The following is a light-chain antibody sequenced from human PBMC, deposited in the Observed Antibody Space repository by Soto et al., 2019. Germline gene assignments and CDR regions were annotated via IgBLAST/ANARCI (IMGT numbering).Light chain of an antibody. J-gene: IGKJ1*01. Sequence: EIVFTQSPGTRSLSPGERATLACRASQSVSSRLAWSQQRPGQSPRILIYGASTRATGIPARFSGSGSGTEFTLTISSLPSEDFGDYYCHQYNNLWTFGQGTKVDIK. V-gene: IGKV3-15*01. CDR1: QSVSSR. CDR2: GAS. CDR3: HQYNNLWT.